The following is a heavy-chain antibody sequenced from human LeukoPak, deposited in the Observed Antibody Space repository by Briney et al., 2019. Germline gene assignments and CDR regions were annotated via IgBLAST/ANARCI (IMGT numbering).Heavy chain of an antibody. V-gene: IGHV3-48*04. D-gene: IGHD5-18*01. CDR3: ARDLSGVTGYTYGRGIDY. Sequence: PGGSLRLSCAASGFTFNSYSMNWVRQAPGKGLEWVSYISSSSTTIYYADSVKGRFTISRDNAKNSPYLQMNSLRVEDTAVYYCARDLSGVTGYTYGRGIDYWGQGTLVTVSS. CDR2: ISSSSTTI. CDR1: GFTFNSYS. J-gene: IGHJ4*02.